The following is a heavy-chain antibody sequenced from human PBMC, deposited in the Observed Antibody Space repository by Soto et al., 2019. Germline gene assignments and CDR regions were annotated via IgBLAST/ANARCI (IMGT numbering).Heavy chain of an antibody. CDR2: ISGSGGST. CDR1: GFTFSSYA. CDR3: AKGIVVVPAARPRAYYYYGMDV. D-gene: IGHD2-2*01. V-gene: IGHV3-23*01. Sequence: LRLSCAASGFTFSSYAMSWVRQAPGKGLEWVSAISGSGGSTYYADSVKGRFTISRDNSKNTLYLQMNSLRAEDTAVYYCAKGIVVVPAARPRAYYYYGMDVWGQGTTVTV. J-gene: IGHJ6*02.